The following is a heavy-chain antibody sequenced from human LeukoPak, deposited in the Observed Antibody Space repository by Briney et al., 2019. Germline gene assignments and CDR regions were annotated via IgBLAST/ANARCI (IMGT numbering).Heavy chain of an antibody. J-gene: IGHJ4*02. CDR3: AKANWVSNAYAVW. Sequence: GGSLRLSCAASGFSFSDYAMRWVRPAPARGPAWSASIRCGAEKIYAESVKGRFILSRDYSRNTVYLQLNNLRVEDTAIYDCAKANWVSNAYAVWWGQGTQVSVSS. D-gene: IGHD2-2*01. CDR2: IRCGAEK. V-gene: IGHV3-23*01. CDR1: GFSFSDYA.